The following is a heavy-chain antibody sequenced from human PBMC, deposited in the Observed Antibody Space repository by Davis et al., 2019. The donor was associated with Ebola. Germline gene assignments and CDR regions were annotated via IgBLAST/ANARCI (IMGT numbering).Heavy chain of an antibody. CDR1: GGSFSGYY. Sequence: SETLSLTCAVYGGSFSGYYWSWIRQPPGKGLEWIGDINHSGSTNYKPSLKSRVTISADTSKNQFSLRVSSVTAADTAVYYCASSIFGVVINPYYFDYWGQGTLVTVSS. V-gene: IGHV4-34*01. CDR3: ASSIFGVVINPYYFDY. CDR2: INHSGST. J-gene: IGHJ4*02. D-gene: IGHD3-3*01.